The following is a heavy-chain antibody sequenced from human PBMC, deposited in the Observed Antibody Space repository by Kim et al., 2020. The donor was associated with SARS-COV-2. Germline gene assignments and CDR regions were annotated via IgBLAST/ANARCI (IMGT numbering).Heavy chain of an antibody. D-gene: IGHD5-12*01. J-gene: IGHJ4*01. Sequence: SETLSLTCTVSGGSISSGNYYWSWIRQHPGKGLEWIGYIYYSGSTYYNPSLKSRITISVDTSKNQFSLKLSSVTAADTAVYYCARAIRDGYNYHYFDYWGDGTLVTVSS. V-gene: IGHV4-31*03. CDR1: GGSISSGNYY. CDR2: IYYSGST. CDR3: ARAIRDGYNYHYFDY.